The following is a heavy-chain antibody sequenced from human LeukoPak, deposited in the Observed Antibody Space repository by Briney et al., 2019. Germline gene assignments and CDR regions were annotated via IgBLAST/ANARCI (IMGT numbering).Heavy chain of an antibody. CDR1: GGSISSSSYY. V-gene: IGHV4-39*01. D-gene: IGHD2-2*01. CDR3: ARLSSTRFDP. CDR2: IYYSGST. J-gene: IGHJ5*02. Sequence: SETLSLTCTVSGGSISSSSYYWGWICQPPGKGLEWIGSIYYSGSTYYNPSLKSRVTISVDTSKNQFSLKLSSVTAADTAVYYCARLSSTRFDPWGQGTLVTVSS.